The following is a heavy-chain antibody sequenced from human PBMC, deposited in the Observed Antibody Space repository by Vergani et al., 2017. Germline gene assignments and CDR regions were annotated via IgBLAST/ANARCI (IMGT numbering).Heavy chain of an antibody. CDR3: AGGDYGGNSDFFDY. Sequence: QLQLQESGPGLVKPSETLSLTCTVSGGSISSSSYYWGWIRQPPGKGLEWIGSIYYSGSTYYNPSLKSRVTISVDTSKNQFSLKLSSVTAADTAVYYCAGGDYGGNSDFFDYWGQGTLVTVSS. J-gene: IGHJ4*02. V-gene: IGHV4-39*07. D-gene: IGHD4-23*01. CDR2: IYYSGST. CDR1: GGSISSSSYY.